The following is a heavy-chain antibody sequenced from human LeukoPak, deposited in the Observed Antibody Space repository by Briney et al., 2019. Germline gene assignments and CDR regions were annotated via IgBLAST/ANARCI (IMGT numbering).Heavy chain of an antibody. CDR1: GFTFSSYA. V-gene: IGHV3-64*02. Sequence: GGSLRLSCAASGFTFSSYAMHWVRQAPGKGLEYVSAISSDGGNTYYADSVRGRFTISRDNSKNTLYLQLGSLGPEDMAVYYCARVGSWDAFDIWGQGTMVTVSS. CDR2: ISSDGGNT. D-gene: IGHD1-26*01. J-gene: IGHJ3*02. CDR3: ARVGSWDAFDI.